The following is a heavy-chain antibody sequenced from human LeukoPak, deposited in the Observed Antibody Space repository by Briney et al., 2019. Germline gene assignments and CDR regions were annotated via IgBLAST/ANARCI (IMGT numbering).Heavy chain of an antibody. J-gene: IGHJ5*02. D-gene: IGHD4/OR15-4a*01. CDR3: AVTMSSNWFDP. Sequence: GASVKVSCTASGGTFSSYAISWVRQAPGQGLEWMGGIIPIFGTANYAQKFQGRVTITADKSTSTAYMELSSLRSEDTAVYYCAVTMSSNWFDPWGQGTLVTVSS. CDR1: GGTFSSYA. CDR2: IIPIFGTA. V-gene: IGHV1-69*06.